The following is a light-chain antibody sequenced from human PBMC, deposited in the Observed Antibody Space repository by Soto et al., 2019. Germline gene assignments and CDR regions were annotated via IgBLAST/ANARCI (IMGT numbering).Light chain of an antibody. Sequence: DIQMTQSPSTLSASVGDRVTITCRASQSMSSWLAWYQQRPGKAPKLLIYDASRLASGVPSRFSGSGSGTEFPLTISRLQPDDFATYYCQQYSSYSWTFGQGTKVEIK. CDR3: QQYSSYSWT. CDR1: QSMSSW. V-gene: IGKV1-5*01. J-gene: IGKJ1*01. CDR2: DAS.